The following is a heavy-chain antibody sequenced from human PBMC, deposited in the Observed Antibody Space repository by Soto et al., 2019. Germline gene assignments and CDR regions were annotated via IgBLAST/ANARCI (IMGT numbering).Heavy chain of an antibody. V-gene: IGHV3-15*07. CDR2: IKDKIDGGTA. CDR1: GFSFNKAW. Sequence: GALRLSCAASGFSFNKAWMNWVRQAPGKGLEWVGRIKDKIDGGTADYAAPVKGRFTISSDDSQNLLYLQMNSLKSEDTAVYYCATDQPIAQSGSYDFDHWGQGTLVTVSS. CDR3: ATDQPIAQSGSYDFDH. D-gene: IGHD1-26*01. J-gene: IGHJ4*02.